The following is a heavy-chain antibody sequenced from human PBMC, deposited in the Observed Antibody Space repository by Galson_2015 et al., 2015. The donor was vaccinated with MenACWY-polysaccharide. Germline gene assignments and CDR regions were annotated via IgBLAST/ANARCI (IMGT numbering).Heavy chain of an antibody. CDR2: ICGSGGSK. Sequence: SLRLSCAASGFTFSSYAMSWVRQAPGKGLEWVSAICGSGGSKYYADSVKGRFTISRDNSKNTLYLQMNSLRAEDTAVYYCAKERLWFGDYGVDFDYWGQGTPVTVSS. V-gene: IGHV3-23*01. J-gene: IGHJ4*02. D-gene: IGHD4-17*01. CDR3: AKERLWFGDYGVDFDY. CDR1: GFTFSSYA.